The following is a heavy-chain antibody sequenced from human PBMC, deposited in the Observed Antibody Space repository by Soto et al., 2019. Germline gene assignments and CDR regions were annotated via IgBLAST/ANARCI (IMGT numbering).Heavy chain of an antibody. Sequence: GGSLRLSCAASGFTFSSYAMSWVRQAPGKGLEWVSAISGSGGSTYYADSVKGRFTISRDNSKDTLYLQMNSLRAEDTAVYYCASELLYCSGGSCSTGYYMDVWGKGTTVTVSS. V-gene: IGHV3-23*01. CDR3: ASELLYCSGGSCSTGYYMDV. CDR2: ISGSGGST. D-gene: IGHD2-15*01. J-gene: IGHJ6*03. CDR1: GFTFSSYA.